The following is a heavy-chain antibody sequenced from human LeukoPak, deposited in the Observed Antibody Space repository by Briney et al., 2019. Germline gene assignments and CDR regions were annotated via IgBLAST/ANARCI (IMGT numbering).Heavy chain of an antibody. CDR3: TTAKIAVFGVVRYYFDY. V-gene: IGHV3-49*04. Sequence: ESGGSLRLSCAASGFTFSNHAMSWVRQAPGKGLEWVGFIRGKGYGGTTEYAASVKGRFTISRDDSKSIAYLQMNSLKAEDTAVYYCTTAKIAVFGVVRYYFDYWGQGTLVTVSS. J-gene: IGHJ4*02. D-gene: IGHD3-3*01. CDR2: IRGKGYGGTT. CDR1: GFTFSNHA.